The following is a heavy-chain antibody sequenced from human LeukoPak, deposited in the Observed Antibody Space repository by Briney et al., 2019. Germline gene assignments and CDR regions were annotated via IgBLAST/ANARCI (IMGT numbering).Heavy chain of an antibody. CDR2: IPHSGST. J-gene: IGHJ4*02. D-gene: IGHD6-13*01. CDR3: ARHSSIWYPFDK. CDR1: GGSISNYC. V-gene: IGHV4-59*01. Sequence: SETLSLTCTVSGGSISNYCWSWIRQPPGKELEWIAYIPHSGSTDYNPSLKSRATISVDTSKNQFSLRLSSVTAADTAVYFCARHSSIWYPFDKWGQGTLVTVFS.